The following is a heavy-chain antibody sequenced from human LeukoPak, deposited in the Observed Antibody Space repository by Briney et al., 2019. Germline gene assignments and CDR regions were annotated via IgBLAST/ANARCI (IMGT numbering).Heavy chain of an antibody. CDR1: GGSVSSYY. V-gene: IGHV4-59*08. J-gene: IGHJ4*02. D-gene: IGHD1-14*01. Sequence: SETLSLTCSVSGGSVSSYYWSWIRQSPGKGLEWIGYIRNSWRTNYNPSLKSRVTGFVDTSKNQVSLRLSSVTAADTAVYCCARHGTISSESYFDYWGQGALVTVSS. CDR2: IRNSWRT. CDR3: ARHGTISSESYFDY.